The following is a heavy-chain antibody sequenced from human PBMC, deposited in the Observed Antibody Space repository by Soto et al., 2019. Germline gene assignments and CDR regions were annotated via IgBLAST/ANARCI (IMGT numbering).Heavy chain of an antibody. CDR2: TRNKANSYTT. V-gene: IGHV3-72*01. CDR1: GFTFSDHY. J-gene: IGHJ6*03. CDR3: ARVVVADYYYYYYMDV. Sequence: HPGGSLRLSCAASGFTFSDHYMDWVRQAPGKGLEWVGRTRNKANSYTTEYAASVKGRFTISRDDSKNSLYLQMNSLKTEDTAVYYCARVVVADYYYYYYMDVWGKGTTVTVSS. D-gene: IGHD3-22*01.